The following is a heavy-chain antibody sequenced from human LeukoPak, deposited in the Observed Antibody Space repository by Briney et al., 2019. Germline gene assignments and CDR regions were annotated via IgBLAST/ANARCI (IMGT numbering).Heavy chain of an antibody. J-gene: IGHJ4*02. CDR1: GFTFSSYA. Sequence: GSLRLSCAASGFTFSSYAMSWIRQPPGKGLEWIGYIYYSGSTNYNPSLKSRVTVSVDTSKNQFSLKLSSVTAADTAVYYCARATWLPVGLYYYDSSGYYFYFDYWGQGTLVTVSS. V-gene: IGHV4-59*01. CDR2: IYYSGST. CDR3: ARATWLPVGLYYYDSSGYYFYFDY. D-gene: IGHD3-22*01.